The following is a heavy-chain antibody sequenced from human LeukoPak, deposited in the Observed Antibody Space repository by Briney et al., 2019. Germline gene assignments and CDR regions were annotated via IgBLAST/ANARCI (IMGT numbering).Heavy chain of an antibody. Sequence: GGSLRLSCAASGFTFSSYSMNWVRQAPGKGLEWVSSISSSSSYIYYADSVKGRFTISRDNAKNSLYLQMNSLRAEDTAVYYCASDYYDSSGYSPRGAFDIRGQGTMVTVSS. V-gene: IGHV3-21*01. D-gene: IGHD3-22*01. CDR1: GFTFSSYS. CDR2: ISSSSSYI. CDR3: ASDYYDSSGYSPRGAFDI. J-gene: IGHJ3*02.